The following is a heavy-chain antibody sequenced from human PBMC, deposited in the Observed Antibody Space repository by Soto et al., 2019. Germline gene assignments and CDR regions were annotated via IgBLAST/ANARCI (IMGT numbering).Heavy chain of an antibody. CDR1: GYIFTDYF. Sequence: ASVKVSCKASGYIFTDYFMHWVRQAPGQGLEWMGIINPRSGNTDYSQKLQGRVTMTSDASRRTVYEELSSLRSEDTAVYYCATEEGPITMVRGVISRLYYYYGMDVWGQGTTVTVSS. V-gene: IGHV1-46*01. J-gene: IGHJ6*02. CDR3: ATEEGPITMVRGVISRLYYYYGMDV. D-gene: IGHD3-10*01. CDR2: INPRSGNT.